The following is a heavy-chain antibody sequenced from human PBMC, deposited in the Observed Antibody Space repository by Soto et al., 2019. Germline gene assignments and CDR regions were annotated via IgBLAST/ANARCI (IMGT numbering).Heavy chain of an antibody. J-gene: IGHJ4*02. V-gene: IGHV3-20*04. Sequence: EVQLVESGGGVVRPGGSLRLSCAASGFTFDDYAMSWVRQAPGKGLEWVADINWNGRSTTYADSLKGRFTISRDNAKNSLHRQINSLRAEDTALYFCARCSSTSCYIMASFDYWGQGTLVTVSS. CDR3: ARCSSTSCYIMASFDY. CDR1: GFTFDDYA. D-gene: IGHD2-2*02. CDR2: INWNGRST.